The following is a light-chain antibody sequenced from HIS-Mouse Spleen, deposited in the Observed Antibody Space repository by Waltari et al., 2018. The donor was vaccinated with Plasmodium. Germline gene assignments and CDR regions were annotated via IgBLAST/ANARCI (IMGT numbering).Light chain of an antibody. J-gene: IGLJ2*01. V-gene: IGLV3-1*01. CDR3: QAWDSSTVV. CDR2: QDS. Sequence: SYELTQPPSVSVSQGQTASITCSGDQLGYKYACWYQQKPGQSPVLVIYQDSKRPSESPERFPGSNYGNTAPLTIRWTQAMDEADYYCQAWDSSTVVFGGGTKLTVL. CDR1: QLGYKY.